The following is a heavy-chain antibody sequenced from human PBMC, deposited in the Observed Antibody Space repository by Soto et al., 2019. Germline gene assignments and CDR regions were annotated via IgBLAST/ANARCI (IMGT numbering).Heavy chain of an antibody. Sequence: LRLSCAASGFTFSRYGMHWVRQAPGKGLEWVAVISHDGSKKYYADSVKGRFTISRDNSKNTLYLQMNSLRAEDTAVYYCAELGYCFPWGQGTLVTVSS. V-gene: IGHV3-30*18. J-gene: IGHJ5*02. D-gene: IGHD2-15*01. CDR2: ISHDGSKK. CDR3: AELGYCFP. CDR1: GFTFSRYG.